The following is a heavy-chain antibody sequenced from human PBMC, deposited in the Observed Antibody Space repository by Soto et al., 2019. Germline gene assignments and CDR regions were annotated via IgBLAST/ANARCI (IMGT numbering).Heavy chain of an antibody. CDR2: IIPIFGTA. J-gene: IGHJ6*02. CDR3: ARTAGREQQLVPYYYYGMDV. CDR1: GGTFSSYA. D-gene: IGHD6-13*01. V-gene: IGHV1-69*01. Sequence: QVQLVQSGAEVKKPGSSVKVSCKASGGTFSSYAISWVRQAPGQGLEWMGGIIPIFGTANYAQKFQGRVTITADESTSTAYMELSRLRSEDTAVYYCARTAGREQQLVPYYYYGMDVWGQGTTVTVSS.